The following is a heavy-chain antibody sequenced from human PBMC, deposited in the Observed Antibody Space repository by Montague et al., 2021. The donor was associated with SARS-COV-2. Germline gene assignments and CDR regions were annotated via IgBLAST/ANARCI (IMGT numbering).Heavy chain of an antibody. CDR1: GGSISSGSYY. J-gene: IGHJ4*02. V-gene: IGHV4-39*07. CDR2: ISYTGST. Sequence: SETLSLTCTVSGGSISSGSYYWSWIRQPPGKGLEWIGSISYTGSTYHNPSLKSRVTISVDTSKNQFSLKLNSVTAADTAVYYCARSGDPGTTVTYLYWGQGTLVTVSS. CDR3: ARSGDPGTTVTYLY. D-gene: IGHD4-11*01.